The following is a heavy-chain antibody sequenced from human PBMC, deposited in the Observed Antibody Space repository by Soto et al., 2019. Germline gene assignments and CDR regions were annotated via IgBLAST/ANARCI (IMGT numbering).Heavy chain of an antibody. CDR1: GFTVSNYA. V-gene: IGHV3-23*01. D-gene: IGHD1-1*01. Sequence: PGGSLRLSCAASGFTVSNYAMTWVRQAPGKGLEWVSLISGSGESTHYADSVQGRFTISRDNSKNTLYLQMNILRAEDTAVYYCAKVDWTFYYWGRGTLVTVSS. CDR3: AKVDWTFYY. CDR2: ISGSGEST. J-gene: IGHJ4*02.